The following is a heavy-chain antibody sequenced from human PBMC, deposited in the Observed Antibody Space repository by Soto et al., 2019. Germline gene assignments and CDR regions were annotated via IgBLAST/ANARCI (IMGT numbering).Heavy chain of an antibody. D-gene: IGHD2-15*01. Sequence: AASVKVSCKASGYTFTGYYMHWVRQAPGQGLEWMGWINPNSGGTNYAQKFQGRVTMTRDTSISTAYMELSRLRSDDTAVYYCAREGGYCSGGSCDRPTEYWGQGTLVTVYS. J-gene: IGHJ4*02. V-gene: IGHV1-2*02. CDR2: INPNSGGT. CDR3: AREGGYCSGGSCDRPTEY. CDR1: GYTFTGYY.